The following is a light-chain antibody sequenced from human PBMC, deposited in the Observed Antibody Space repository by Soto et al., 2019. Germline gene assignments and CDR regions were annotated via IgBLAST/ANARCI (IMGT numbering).Light chain of an antibody. CDR2: GVS. J-gene: IGLJ1*01. Sequence: QSVLTQPRSVSASPGQSVTISCTGIRSDVGGYNYVSWYQHHPGKAPKLMIYGVSARPSGVPDRFSGSKSGNTASLTISGLQAEDEADYYCCSYAGTPYVFGTGTKVTVL. CDR1: RSDVGGYNY. CDR3: CSYAGTPYV. V-gene: IGLV2-11*01.